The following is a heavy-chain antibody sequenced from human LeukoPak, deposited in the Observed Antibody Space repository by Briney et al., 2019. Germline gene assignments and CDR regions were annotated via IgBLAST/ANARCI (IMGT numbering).Heavy chain of an antibody. CDR1: GFTFSSYG. J-gene: IGHJ4*02. D-gene: IGHD3-3*01. Sequence: GGPLRLSCAASGFTFSSYGMHWVRQAPGKGLEWVAFIRYDGSNKYYADSVKGRFTISRDNSKNTLYLQMNSLRAEDTAVYYCAKGSVTYYDFWSGYYELFDYWGQGTLVTVSS. CDR3: AKGSVTYYDFWSGYYELFDY. V-gene: IGHV3-30*02. CDR2: IRYDGSNK.